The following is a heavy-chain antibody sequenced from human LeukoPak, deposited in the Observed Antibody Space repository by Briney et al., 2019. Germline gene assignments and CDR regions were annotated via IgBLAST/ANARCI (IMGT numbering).Heavy chain of an antibody. CDR2: TRNKANSYST. CDR1: GFTYSDHY. D-gene: IGHD5-18*01. V-gene: IGHV3-72*01. J-gene: IGHJ4*02. Sequence: GGSLRLSCAASGFTYSDHYMDWVRQAPGKGLEWVGRTRNKANSYSTQYAATGKGRFTISRDDSKNSLYLQMNSLETEDTAVYYCTRVLGYSYGPIDYWGQGTLVTVSS. CDR3: TRVLGYSYGPIDY.